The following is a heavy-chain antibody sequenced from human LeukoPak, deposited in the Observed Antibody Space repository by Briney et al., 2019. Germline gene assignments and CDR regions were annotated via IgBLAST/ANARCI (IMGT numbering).Heavy chain of an antibody. J-gene: IGHJ6*02. CDR2: ISSYNDDT. Sequence: ASLRVSSTASVYNLINYGISCVRQARGQGLEGMGWISSYNDDTKYALKYQGRVNMPTDTYTSTAHMALRSLRSDHTAVYYCARKGEPKSSNLYYYYGMDVWGQGTTVTVSS. CDR1: VYNLINYG. CDR3: ARKGEPKSSNLYYYYGMDV. V-gene: IGHV1-18*01. D-gene: IGHD1-14*01.